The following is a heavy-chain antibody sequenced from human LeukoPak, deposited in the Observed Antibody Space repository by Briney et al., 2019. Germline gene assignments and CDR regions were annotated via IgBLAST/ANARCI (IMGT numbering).Heavy chain of an antibody. CDR3: AGGPHFDWLLPFPSYFDY. CDR1: GFTFSSYA. V-gene: IGHV3-30*01. J-gene: IGHJ4*02. Sequence: GGSLRLSCAASGFTFSSYAMHWVRQAPGKGLEWVAVISYDGSNKYYADSVKGRFTISRDHSKNTLYLQKNSLRAEDTAVFYWAGGPHFDWLLPFPSYFDYWGQGTLVTVSS. D-gene: IGHD3-9*01. CDR2: ISYDGSNK.